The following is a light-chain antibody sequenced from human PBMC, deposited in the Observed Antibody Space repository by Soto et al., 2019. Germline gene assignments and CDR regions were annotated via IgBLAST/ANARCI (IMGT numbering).Light chain of an antibody. CDR2: AAS. J-gene: IGKJ2*01. CDR3: QQAYITPYT. Sequence: DIQVTQSPVSLSASVGDRVTVTCRTSQGISTYLNWYQHKAGDAPRLLISAASDLQKGVPSRFSGSGSGADFTLTISSLRPEDFAIYYCQQAYITPYTFGQGTKLEI. V-gene: IGKV1-39*01. CDR1: QGISTY.